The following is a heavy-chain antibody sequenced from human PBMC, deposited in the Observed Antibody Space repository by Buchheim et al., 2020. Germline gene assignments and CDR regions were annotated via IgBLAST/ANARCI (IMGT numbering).Heavy chain of an antibody. CDR3: ARTRYSSGWYSPDY. J-gene: IGHJ4*02. V-gene: IGHV3-33*01. CDR1: GFTFSSYG. Sequence: QVQLVESGGGVVQPGRSLRLSCAASGFTFSSYGMHWVRQAPGKGLEWVAVIWSDGSKKYYVGSVKGRFTISRDNSKNTLYLPMNSLRAEDTSVYYCARTRYSSGWYSPDYWGQGTL. CDR2: IWSDGSKK. D-gene: IGHD6-19*01.